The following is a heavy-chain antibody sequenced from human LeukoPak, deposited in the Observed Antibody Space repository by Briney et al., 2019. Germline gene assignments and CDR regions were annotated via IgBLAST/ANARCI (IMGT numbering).Heavy chain of an antibody. J-gene: IGHJ4*02. CDR2: ISGSGGST. CDR1: GFTFSSYA. Sequence: GGSLRLSCAASGFTFSSYAMSWVRQAPGKGLERVSAISGSGGSTYYADSVKGRFTISRDNSKNTLYLQMNSLRAEDTAVYYCAKELYSYGKVGYYFDYWGQGTLVTVSS. V-gene: IGHV3-23*01. CDR3: AKELYSYGKVGYYFDY. D-gene: IGHD5-18*01.